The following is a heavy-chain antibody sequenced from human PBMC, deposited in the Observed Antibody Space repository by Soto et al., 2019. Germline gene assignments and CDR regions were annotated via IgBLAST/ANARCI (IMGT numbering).Heavy chain of an antibody. CDR2: IFYSGST. CDR1: GGSISSSSYY. Sequence: PSETLSLTCTVSGGSISSSSYYWGWIRQPPGKGLERFGSIFYSGSTYYNPSLKSRVTISVDTSKNLFSLKLSSVTAADTAVYYCARRGRGSSTTHPGGYYYYMDVWGKGTTVTVSS. CDR3: ARRGRGSSTTHPGGYYYYMDV. V-gene: IGHV4-39*01. D-gene: IGHD2-2*01. J-gene: IGHJ6*03.